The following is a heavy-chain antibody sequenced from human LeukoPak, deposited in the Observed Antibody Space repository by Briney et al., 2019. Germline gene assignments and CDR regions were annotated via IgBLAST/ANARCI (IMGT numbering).Heavy chain of an antibody. D-gene: IGHD1-7*01. CDR1: GFSFSVHA. Sequence: PGGSLRLSCAASGFSFSVHAMSWVRQAPGKGLEWVSGIGSDGSTHYADSVKGRFTISRDNSKNTLYLQMNSLRAEDTAVYYCARGSGTTDWYFDLWGRGTQVTVSS. CDR2: IGSDGST. V-gene: IGHV3-23*01. CDR3: ARGSGTTDWYFDL. J-gene: IGHJ2*01.